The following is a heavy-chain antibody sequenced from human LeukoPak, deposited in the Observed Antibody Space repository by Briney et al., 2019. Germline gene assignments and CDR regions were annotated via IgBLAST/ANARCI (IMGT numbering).Heavy chain of an antibody. CDR1: GFTVSSSY. CDR3: AKERFASAGYSSGWPSYYFDY. J-gene: IGHJ4*02. D-gene: IGHD6-19*01. CDR2: IYSGGST. Sequence: GGSLRLSCAASGFTVSSSYMTWVRQAPGKGLEWVSVIYSGGSTHYAGSVKGRFTISRDNSKNTLYLQMNSLRAEDTAVYYCAKERFASAGYSSGWPSYYFDYWGQGTLVTVSS. V-gene: IGHV3-66*01.